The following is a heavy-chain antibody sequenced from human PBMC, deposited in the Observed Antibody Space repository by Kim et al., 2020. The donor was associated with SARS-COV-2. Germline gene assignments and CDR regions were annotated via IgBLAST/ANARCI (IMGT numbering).Heavy chain of an antibody. J-gene: IGHJ4*02. CDR2: IYYSRST. CDR1: GGSISSDGYY. V-gene: IGHV4-31*03. D-gene: IGHD1-1*01. Sequence: SETLSLTRTVSGGSISSDGYYWSWIRQHPGKGLEGIGYIYYSRSTYYTPSLKSRVTISVDTSKNQFSLKRSSVAAADTAVYYCARGGRRNPTNYWGQGTLVTVSS. CDR3: ARGGRRNPTNY.